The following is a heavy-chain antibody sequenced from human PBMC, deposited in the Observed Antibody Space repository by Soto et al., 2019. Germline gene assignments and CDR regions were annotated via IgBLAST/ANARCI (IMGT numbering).Heavy chain of an antibody. CDR1: GFTFSSYA. J-gene: IGHJ6*02. D-gene: IGHD2-21*01. Sequence: GWSLRLSCAASGFTFSSYAMHWVRQAPGKGLEWVAVISYDGSNKYYADSVKGRFTISRDNSKNTLYLQMNSLRAEDTAVYYCARERIVVPKGGMDVWGQGTTVTVSS. CDR3: ARERIVVPKGGMDV. V-gene: IGHV3-30-3*01. CDR2: ISYDGSNK.